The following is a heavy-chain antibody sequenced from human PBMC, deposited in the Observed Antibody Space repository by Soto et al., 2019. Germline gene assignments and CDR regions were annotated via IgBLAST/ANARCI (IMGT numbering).Heavy chain of an antibody. CDR1: GLTFSSYA. V-gene: IGHV3-23*01. D-gene: IGHD3-10*01. J-gene: IGHJ4*02. CDR2: ISGSGGST. Sequence: HPGGSLRLSCAASGLTFSSYAMSWVRQAPGKGLEWVSAISGSGGSTYYADSVKGRFTISRDNSKNTLYLQMNSLRAEDTAVYYCAKGSGSGRKTFYFDYWGKGTLVTVSS. CDR3: AKGSGSGRKTFYFDY.